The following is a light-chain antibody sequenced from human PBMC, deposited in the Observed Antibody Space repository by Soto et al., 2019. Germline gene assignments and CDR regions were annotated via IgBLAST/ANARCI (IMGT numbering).Light chain of an antibody. CDR3: QQYYSIPYT. CDR2: WAS. CDR1: QSVLYSSNNKNY. V-gene: IGKV4-1*01. J-gene: IGKJ2*01. Sequence: DIVMTQSPESLAVSLGERATINCKSSQSVLYSSNNKNYLAWYQQKPGQSPKLLISWASTRESGVPDRFSGRGSGTDFTLTISSLQAEDVAVYYCQQYYSIPYTFGQGTKLEIK.